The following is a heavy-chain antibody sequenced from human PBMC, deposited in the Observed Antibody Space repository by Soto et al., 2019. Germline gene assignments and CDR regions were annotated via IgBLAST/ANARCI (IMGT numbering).Heavy chain of an antibody. CDR1: GGSISSGGYY. Sequence: PSETLSLTCTVSGGSISSGGYYWSWIRQHPGKGLEWIGYIYYSGSTYYNPSLKSRVTISVDTSKNQFSLKLSSVTAADTAVYYCASHYYGSGSALGWFDPWGQGTLVTVSS. D-gene: IGHD3-10*01. CDR2: IYYSGST. V-gene: IGHV4-31*03. CDR3: ASHYYGSGSALGWFDP. J-gene: IGHJ5*02.